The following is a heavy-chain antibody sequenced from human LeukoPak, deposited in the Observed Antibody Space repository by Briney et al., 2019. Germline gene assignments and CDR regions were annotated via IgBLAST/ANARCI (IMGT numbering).Heavy chain of an antibody. Sequence: PSETLSLTCTVSGGSISSGSYYWSWIRQPAGKGLEWIGRIYTSGSTNYNPSLKSRVTISVDTSKNQFSLKLSSVTAADTAVYYCARVKAPYYYDSSGYYLLWSVYDYWGQGTLVTVSS. CDR2: IYTSGST. CDR1: GGSISSGSYY. CDR3: ARVKAPYYYDSSGYYLLWSVYDY. J-gene: IGHJ4*02. D-gene: IGHD3-22*01. V-gene: IGHV4-61*02.